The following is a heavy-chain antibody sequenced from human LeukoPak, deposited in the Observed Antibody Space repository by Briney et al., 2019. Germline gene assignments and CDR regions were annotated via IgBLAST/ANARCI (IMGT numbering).Heavy chain of an antibody. J-gene: IGHJ4*02. V-gene: IGHV4-59*01. D-gene: IGHD6-6*01. CDR3: ARESSSSNGWLDFDY. CDR2: IYYSGST. CDR1: GGSISSYY. Sequence: SETLSLTCTVSGGSISSYYWSWIRQPPGKGREWIGYIYYSGSTNYNPSLKSRVTISVDTSKNQFSLKLSSVTAADTAVYYCARESSSSNGWLDFDYWGQGTLVTVSS.